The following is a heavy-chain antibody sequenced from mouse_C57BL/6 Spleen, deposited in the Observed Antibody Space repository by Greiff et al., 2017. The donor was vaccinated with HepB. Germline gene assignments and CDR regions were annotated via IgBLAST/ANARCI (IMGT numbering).Heavy chain of an antibody. CDR2: INPSTGGT. V-gene: IGHV1-42*01. CDR1: GYSFTGYY. J-gene: IGHJ4*01. Sequence: VQLQQSGPELVKPGASVKISCKASGYSFTGYYMNWVKQSPEKSLEWIGEINPSTGGTTYNQKFKAKATLTVDKSYSTAYMQLKSLTSEDSAVYSYARRGRDYDVYAMDYWSQGTSVTVSS. D-gene: IGHD2-4*01. CDR3: ARRGRDYDVYAMDY.